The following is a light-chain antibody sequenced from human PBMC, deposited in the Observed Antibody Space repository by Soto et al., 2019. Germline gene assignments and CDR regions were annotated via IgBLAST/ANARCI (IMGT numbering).Light chain of an antibody. CDR3: QQRSNWPRT. CDR2: DVS. J-gene: IGKJ1*01. Sequence: IVLTQSPATLSLSPGERATLSCRASQNISSYLIWYQQKPGQAPRLLMYDVSNRATGIPARFSGSGSGTDFILTISSLEPEDLADYYCQQRSNWPRTFGQGTKVEIK. V-gene: IGKV3-11*01. CDR1: QNISSY.